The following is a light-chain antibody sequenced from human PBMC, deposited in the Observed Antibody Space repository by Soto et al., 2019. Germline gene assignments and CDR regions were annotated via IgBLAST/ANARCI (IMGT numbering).Light chain of an antibody. Sequence: QPVLTQPPSASGTPGQGVAISCSGSSSNMGSNTVNWYQHLPGTAPKLLIYNDNQRPSGVPDRFFGSKSGTSASLAITGLQSEDEADYYCEAWDGSLNHILFGGGTKLTVL. CDR1: SSNMGSNT. CDR3: EAWDGSLNHIL. J-gene: IGLJ2*01. CDR2: NDN. V-gene: IGLV1-44*01.